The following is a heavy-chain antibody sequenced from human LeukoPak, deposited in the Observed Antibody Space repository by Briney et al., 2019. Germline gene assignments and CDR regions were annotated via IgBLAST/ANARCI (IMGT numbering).Heavy chain of an antibody. CDR1: GYTFTGHY. V-gene: IGHV1-2*02. Sequence: ASVKVSCKASGYTFTGHYVHWVRQAPGQGLEWMGWINPNSGGTNYAQKFQGRVTMTRDTSISTAYMELSRLRSDDTAVYYCARNDYGDPFDYWGQGTLVTVSS. D-gene: IGHD4-17*01. J-gene: IGHJ4*02. CDR2: INPNSGGT. CDR3: ARNDYGDPFDY.